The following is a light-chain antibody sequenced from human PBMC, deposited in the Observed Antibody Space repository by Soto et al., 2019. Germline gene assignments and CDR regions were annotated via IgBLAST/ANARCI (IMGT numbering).Light chain of an antibody. CDR1: QSVSSY. V-gene: IGKV3-11*01. Sequence: EIVLTQSPATLSLSPGERATLSCRASQSVSSYLAWYQQKPGQAPRLLIYDASNGATGIRARFSGSGSGTDFTLTISSLEPEDFAVYYCQQRSSWVTFGPGTKVDIK. CDR2: DAS. CDR3: QQRSSWVT. J-gene: IGKJ3*01.